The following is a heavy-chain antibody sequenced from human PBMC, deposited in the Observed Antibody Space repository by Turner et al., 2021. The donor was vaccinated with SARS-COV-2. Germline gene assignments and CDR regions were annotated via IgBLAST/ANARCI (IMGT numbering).Heavy chain of an antibody. V-gene: IGHV4-39*01. CDR2: IYYSGDT. CDR3: ARGGQHLRLDNFDT. J-gene: IGHJ3*02. D-gene: IGHD6-13*01. CDR1: GRSLRSSYY. Sequence: QLQLHESGPGLLKPSETLSPACTVSGRSLRSSYYWVWIRQYPGKGLEWIGSIYYSGDTYYNPSLKSRLTIFLDTSKNQLSLNMTSVTAADTAVYYCARGGQHLRLDNFDTWGQGTMVTVSS.